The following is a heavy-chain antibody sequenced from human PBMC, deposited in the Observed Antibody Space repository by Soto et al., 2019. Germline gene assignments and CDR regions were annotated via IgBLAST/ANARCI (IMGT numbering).Heavy chain of an antibody. CDR3: ARRLFGSGWTLDS. D-gene: IGHD6-19*01. CDR1: GAPITTYY. V-gene: IGHV4-59*01. J-gene: IGHJ4*02. Sequence: SETLSLTCDVSGAPITTYYWSWIRQAPGKGLEWIGNVYHTGTTDYNSSLKSRVTISVDTSKNQFSLNMNSVTAADTAVYYCARRLFGSGWTLDSWGRGALVTVSS. CDR2: VYHTGTT.